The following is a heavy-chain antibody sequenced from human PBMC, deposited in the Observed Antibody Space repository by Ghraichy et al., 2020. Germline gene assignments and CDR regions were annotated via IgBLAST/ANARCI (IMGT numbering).Heavy chain of an antibody. CDR3: AKDQIKGFGYTIAAAGTLFDY. J-gene: IGHJ4*02. CDR1: GFTFSSYA. D-gene: IGHD6-13*01. CDR2: ISGSGGST. V-gene: IGHV3-23*01. Sequence: GGSLRLSCAASGFTFSSYAMSWVRQAPGKGLEWVSAISGSGGSTYYADSVKGRFTISRDNSKNTLYLQMNSLRAEDTAVYYCAKDQIKGFGYTIAAAGTLFDYWGQGTLVTVSS.